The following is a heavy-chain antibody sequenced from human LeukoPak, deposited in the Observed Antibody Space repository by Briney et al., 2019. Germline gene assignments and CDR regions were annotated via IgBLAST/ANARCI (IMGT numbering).Heavy chain of an antibody. D-gene: IGHD3-10*01. CDR1: GGSISSGGYY. J-gene: IGHJ5*02. V-gene: IGHV4-31*03. CDR2: IYYSGST. CDR3: ARVRGEVRGAIIPNGFDP. Sequence: PSETLSLTCTVSGGSISSGGYYCSWIRQHPGKGLEWIGYIYYSGSTYYNPSLKSRVTISVDTSKNQFSLKLSSVTAADTAVYYCARVRGEVRGAIIPNGFDPWGQGTLVTVSS.